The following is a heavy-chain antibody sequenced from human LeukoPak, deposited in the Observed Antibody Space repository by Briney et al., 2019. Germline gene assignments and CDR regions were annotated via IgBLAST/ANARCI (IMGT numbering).Heavy chain of an antibody. Sequence: TLSLTCTVSGGSISSYYWSWIRQPPGKALEWLARIDWDDDKYYSTSLKTRLTISKDTSKNQVVLTMTNMDPVDTATYYCARIPTFDYGSGSYYDFWGQGTLVTVSS. CDR2: IDWDDDK. CDR1: GGSISSYY. J-gene: IGHJ4*02. CDR3: ARIPTFDYGSGSYYDF. D-gene: IGHD3-10*01. V-gene: IGHV2-70*11.